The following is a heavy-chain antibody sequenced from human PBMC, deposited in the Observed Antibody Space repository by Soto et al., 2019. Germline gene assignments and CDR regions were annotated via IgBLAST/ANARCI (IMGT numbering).Heavy chain of an antibody. V-gene: IGHV4-39*01. Sequence: SETLSLTCTVSGGSISSSSYYWGWIRQPPGKGLEWVGSIYYSGITYYNPSLKSRVTISVYTSKNQFSLKLSSVTAADTAVYYCARQVNIVVVPAAIWANWFDPWGQGTLVTVSS. CDR1: GGSISSSSYY. CDR2: IYYSGIT. J-gene: IGHJ5*02. CDR3: ARQVNIVVVPAAIWANWFDP. D-gene: IGHD2-2*01.